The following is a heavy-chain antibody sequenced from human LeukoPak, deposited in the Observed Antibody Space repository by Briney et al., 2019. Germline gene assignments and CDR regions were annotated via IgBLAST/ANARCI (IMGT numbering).Heavy chain of an antibody. Sequence: QSGRSLRLSCAASGFTFSSYGMHWVRQAPGKGLEWVAVISYDGSNKYYADSVKGRFTISRDNSKNTLYLQMNSLRGEDTAVYYCVRDPDALDYWGQGTLVTVSS. V-gene: IGHV3-30*03. CDR1: GFTFSSYG. CDR2: ISYDGSNK. CDR3: VRDPDALDY. J-gene: IGHJ4*02.